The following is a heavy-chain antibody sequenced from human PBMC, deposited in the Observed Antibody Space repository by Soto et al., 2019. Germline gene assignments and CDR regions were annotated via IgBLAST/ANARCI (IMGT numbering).Heavy chain of an antibody. Sequence: GGSLRLFCAASGFTFRNYGMHWVRQAPGKGLEWVALIWYDGSNTFYTDSVKGRFTISRDNSKSTLHLQMNSLRAEDTAVYYCTRDVSSRYFDLWGRGSLVT. J-gene: IGHJ2*01. V-gene: IGHV3-33*01. CDR1: GFTFRNYG. CDR3: TRDVSSRYFDL. CDR2: IWYDGSNT.